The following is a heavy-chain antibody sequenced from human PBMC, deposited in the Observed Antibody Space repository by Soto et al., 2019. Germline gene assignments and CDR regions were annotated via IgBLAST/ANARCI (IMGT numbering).Heavy chain of an antibody. CDR1: GGTFSSYA. CDR2: IIPIFGTA. J-gene: IGHJ6*02. D-gene: IGHD5-12*01. CDR3: ARDSDDSGYEQDYYYGMDV. V-gene: IGHV1-69*13. Sequence: SVKVSCKASGGTFSSYAISWVRQAPGQGLEWMGGIIPIFGTANYAQKFQGRVTITADESTSTAYMELSSLRSEDTAVYYCARDSDDSGYEQDYYYGMDVWGQGTTVTVSS.